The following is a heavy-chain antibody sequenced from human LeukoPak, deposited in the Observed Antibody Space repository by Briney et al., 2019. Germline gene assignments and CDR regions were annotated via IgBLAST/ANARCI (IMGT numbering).Heavy chain of an antibody. CDR1: GGTFSTYA. D-gene: IGHD2-2*01. CDR2: IIPMVGTA. V-gene: IGHV1-69*01. J-gene: IGHJ4*02. Sequence: ASVKVSCKASGGTFSTYAISWVRQAPGQGLEWVGVIIPMVGTATYAQRFQGRVTITADESTSTADMELSSLRSEDTAVYYCARDLYCNCTSCSVWGQGTLVIVSS. CDR3: ARDLYCNCTSCSV.